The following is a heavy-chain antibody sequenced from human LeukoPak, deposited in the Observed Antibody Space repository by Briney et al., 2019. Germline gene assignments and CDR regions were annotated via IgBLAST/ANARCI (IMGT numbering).Heavy chain of an antibody. V-gene: IGHV3-7*01. Sequence: GGSLRLSCAASGFTFSSYAMSWVRQAPGKGLEWVANIKQDGSEKYYVDSVKGRFTISRDNAKNSLYLQMNSLRAEDTAVYYCARGLRFPGGWGQGTLVTVSS. CDR2: IKQDGSEK. CDR3: ARGLRFPGG. J-gene: IGHJ4*02. CDR1: GFTFSSYA. D-gene: IGHD3-10*01.